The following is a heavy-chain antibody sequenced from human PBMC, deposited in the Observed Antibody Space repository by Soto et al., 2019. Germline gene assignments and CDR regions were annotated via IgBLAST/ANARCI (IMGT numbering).Heavy chain of an antibody. J-gene: IGHJ2*01. Sequence: GASVKVSCKASGYTFTSYGISWVRQAPGQGLEWMGWISAYNGNTNYAQKLQGRVTMTTDTSTSTAYMELRSLRSDDTAVYYCARGYYYDSSGYSDWYFDLWGRGTLVTVS. V-gene: IGHV1-18*01. CDR1: GYTFTSYG. D-gene: IGHD3-22*01. CDR3: ARGYYYDSSGYSDWYFDL. CDR2: ISAYNGNT.